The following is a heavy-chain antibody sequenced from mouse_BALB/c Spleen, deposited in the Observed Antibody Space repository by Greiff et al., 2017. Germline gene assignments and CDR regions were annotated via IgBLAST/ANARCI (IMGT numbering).Heavy chain of an antibody. D-gene: IGHD2-1*01. CDR1: GYTFTSYV. Sequence: VQLKESGPELVKPGASVKMSCKASGYTFTSYVMHWVKQKPGQGLEWIGYINPYNDGTKYNEKFKGKATLTSDKSSSTAYMELSSLTSEDSAVYYCARGGGNSYFDYWGQGTTLTVSS. CDR2: INPYNDGT. CDR3: ARGGGNSYFDY. J-gene: IGHJ2*01. V-gene: IGHV1-14*01.